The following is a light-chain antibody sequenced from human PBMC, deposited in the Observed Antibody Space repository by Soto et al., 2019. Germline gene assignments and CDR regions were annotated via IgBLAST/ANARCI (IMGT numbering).Light chain of an antibody. CDR3: QQRSNWPRT. CDR1: QSISTT. J-gene: IGKJ1*01. CDR2: GAS. Sequence: EIVLTQSPVTLSVSPGERATLSCRASQSISTTLVWYQQKPGQAPRLLIYGASTRATGVPARFSGSGSGTEFTLTISSLEPEDFAVYYCQQRSNWPRTFGQGTKVEIK. V-gene: IGKV3-15*01.